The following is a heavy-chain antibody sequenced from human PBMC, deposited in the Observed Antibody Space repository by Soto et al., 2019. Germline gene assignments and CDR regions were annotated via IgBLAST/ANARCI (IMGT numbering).Heavy chain of an antibody. Sequence: GGSVRISSTASGHPQSSFAMMWVRQAPGKGLECVSGIYGNGGGIEYADSVKGRFTISRDNSKNTVYLQMTDLRADDTAEYYCAMFFMYQGALWFIDLWCQGPQVT. CDR3: AMFFMYQGALWFIDL. D-gene: IGHD2-2*01. CDR2: IYGNGGGI. V-gene: IGHV3-23*01. CDR1: GHPQSSFA. J-gene: IGHJ4*02.